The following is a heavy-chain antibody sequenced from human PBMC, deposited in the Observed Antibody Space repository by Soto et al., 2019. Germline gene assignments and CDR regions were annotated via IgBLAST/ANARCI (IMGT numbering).Heavy chain of an antibody. CDR2: IWNDGIRK. V-gene: IGHV3-33*01. CDR3: ARDDDYEANAFDY. D-gene: IGHD3-22*01. J-gene: IGHJ4*02. Sequence: PVGSLRLSCAASGFTFSSYGMHWVRQAPGKGLEWVALIWNDGIRKVYVDSVKGRFTISRDNSKNTLDLQMNSLRAEDTAVYYCARDDDYEANAFDYWGPGTLVTVSS. CDR1: GFTFSSYG.